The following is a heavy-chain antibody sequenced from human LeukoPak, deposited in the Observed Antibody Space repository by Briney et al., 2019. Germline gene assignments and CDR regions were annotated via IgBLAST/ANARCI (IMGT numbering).Heavy chain of an antibody. Sequence: ASVKVSCKASGYTFTSYGISWVRQAPGQGLEWMGWISGYNGYTHYPNNHQGRVTMTTDTSTSTAYMGLRSLRSDETAVYYCARDEARYSSGYYPNWFDPWGQGTLVTVSS. J-gene: IGHJ5*02. D-gene: IGHD3-22*01. V-gene: IGHV1-18*01. CDR3: ARDEARYSSGYYPNWFDP. CDR1: GYTFTSYG. CDR2: ISGYNGYT.